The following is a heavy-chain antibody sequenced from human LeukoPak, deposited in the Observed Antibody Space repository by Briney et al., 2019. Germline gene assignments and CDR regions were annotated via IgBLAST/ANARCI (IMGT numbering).Heavy chain of an antibody. V-gene: IGHV4-34*01. CDR1: GGSFSGYF. CDR3: ARGIAAAGMGNWFDP. Sequence: SETLSLTCAVYGGSFSGYFWSWIRQPPGKGLEWIREINHSGSTNYNPSLKSRVTISVDTSKNQFSLKLSSVTAADTAVYYCARGIAAAGMGNWFDPWGQGTLVTVSS. CDR2: INHSGST. D-gene: IGHD6-13*01. J-gene: IGHJ5*02.